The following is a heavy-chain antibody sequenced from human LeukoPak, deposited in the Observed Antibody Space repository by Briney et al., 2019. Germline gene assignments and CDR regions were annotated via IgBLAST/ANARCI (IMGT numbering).Heavy chain of an antibody. J-gene: IGHJ4*02. D-gene: IGHD2-21*02. V-gene: IGHV4-39*07. Sequence: SETLSLTCTVSGGSISSSSYYWGWIRQPPGKGLEWIGSIYYSGITYYNPSLKSRVTISVDTSKNQFSLKLSSVTAADTAVYYCASGDRGGYVGYWGQGTLVTVSS. CDR1: GGSISSSSYY. CDR3: ASGDRGGYVGY. CDR2: IYYSGIT.